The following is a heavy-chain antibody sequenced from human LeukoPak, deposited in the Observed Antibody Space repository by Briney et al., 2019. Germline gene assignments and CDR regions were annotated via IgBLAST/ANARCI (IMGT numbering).Heavy chain of an antibody. CDR1: GGSISGYY. J-gene: IGHJ4*02. Sequence: SETLSLTRTVSGGSISGYYWSWIRQPPGKGLEYIGHIYYSGSTNYNPSLESRVTILVDTSKNQFSLRLSSVTAVDTALYYCARRGYCSGGSCYSFDYWGQGTLVTVSS. CDR3: ARRGYCSGGSCYSFDY. V-gene: IGHV4-59*08. CDR2: IYYSGST. D-gene: IGHD2-15*01.